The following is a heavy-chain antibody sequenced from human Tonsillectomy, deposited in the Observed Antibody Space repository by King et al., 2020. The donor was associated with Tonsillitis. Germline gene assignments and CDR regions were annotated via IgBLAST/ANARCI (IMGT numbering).Heavy chain of an antibody. CDR3: GRLAAYCSSTSCYRFYFDY. CDR1: GYGFPSYW. J-gene: IGHJ4*02. D-gene: IGHD2-2*01. CDR2: IYPADSDT. V-gene: IGHV5-51*03. Sequence: VQLVESGAEVKKPGESLKISCKGSGYGFPSYWIGWVRQMPGKGLEWLGIIYPADSDTRYSPPFQGQVTISADRSISTAYLQWSSLKASDTAMYYCGRLAAYCSSTSCYRFYFDYWGQGTLVTVPS.